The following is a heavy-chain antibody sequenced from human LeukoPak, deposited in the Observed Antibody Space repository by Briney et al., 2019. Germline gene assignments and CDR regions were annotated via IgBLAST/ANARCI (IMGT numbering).Heavy chain of an antibody. D-gene: IGHD3-22*01. Sequence: SQTLSLTCTVSGGSIRSGSYCWSWIRQPAGKGLEWIGGIYTSGSTNYDPSLKSRVTISVDTSRNQFSLKLSSVTAADTAVYYCARAYSSGYYPPENFFNSWGQGTLVTVSS. CDR1: GGSIRSGSYC. V-gene: IGHV4-61*02. J-gene: IGHJ4*02. CDR3: ARAYSSGYYPPENFFNS. CDR2: IYTSGST.